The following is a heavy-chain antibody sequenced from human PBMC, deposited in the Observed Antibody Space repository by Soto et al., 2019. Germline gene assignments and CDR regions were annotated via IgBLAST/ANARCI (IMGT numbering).Heavy chain of an antibody. CDR1: GFTFSSYA. V-gene: IGHV3-23*01. CDR2: ISGSGGST. D-gene: IGHD3-10*01. CDR3: AKDAFELLWFGESYYGMDV. J-gene: IGHJ6*02. Sequence: GGSLRLSCAASGFTFSSYAMSWVRQAPGKGLEWVSAISGSGGSTYYADSVKGRFTISRDNSKNTLYLQMNSLRAEDTAVYYCAKDAFELLWFGESYYGMDVWGQGTTVTVSS.